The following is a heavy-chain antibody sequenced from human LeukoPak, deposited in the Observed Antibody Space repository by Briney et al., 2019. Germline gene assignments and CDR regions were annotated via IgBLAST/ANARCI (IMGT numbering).Heavy chain of an antibody. V-gene: IGHV4-39*01. CDR3: ARVGARVTAMVSRRYYFDY. CDR1: GGSISSSSYY. Sequence: PSETLSLTCTVSGGSISSSSYYWGWIRQPPGKGLEWIGSIYYSGSTYYNPSLKSRVTISVDTSKNQFSLKLSSVTAADTAVYYCARVGARVTAMVSRRYYFDYWGQGTLVTVSS. D-gene: IGHD5-18*01. J-gene: IGHJ4*02. CDR2: IYYSGST.